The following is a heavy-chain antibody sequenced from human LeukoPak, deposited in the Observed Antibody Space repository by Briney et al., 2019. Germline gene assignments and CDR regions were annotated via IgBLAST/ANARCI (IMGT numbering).Heavy chain of an antibody. CDR3: AREAGVPVAGFDY. CDR1: GGSISSYY. Sequence: SETLSLTCTVSGGSISSYYWSWIRQPPGEGLEWIGYNYYSGSTNYNPSLKSRVTISVDTSKNQFSLKLSSVTAADTAVYYCAREAGVPVAGFDYWGQGTLVTVSS. D-gene: IGHD6-19*01. CDR2: NYYSGST. V-gene: IGHV4-59*01. J-gene: IGHJ4*02.